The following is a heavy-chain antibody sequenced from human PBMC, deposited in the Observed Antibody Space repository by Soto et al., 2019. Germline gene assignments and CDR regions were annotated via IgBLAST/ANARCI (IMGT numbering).Heavy chain of an antibody. D-gene: IGHD2-2*01. J-gene: IGHJ3*01. CDR3: AHAYGGTSWPNDAFDV. CDR2: IYWDDDK. Sequence: QITLKESGPTLVKPTQTLTLTCTFSGFSLSADGVGVGWIRQPPGKALEWLALIYWDDDKRYRPSLKSRLTITNDPSKNQVVLTMTNIDPVDTATYYCAHAYGGTSWPNDAFDVWGQGTVVTVSS. V-gene: IGHV2-5*02. CDR1: GFSLSADGVG.